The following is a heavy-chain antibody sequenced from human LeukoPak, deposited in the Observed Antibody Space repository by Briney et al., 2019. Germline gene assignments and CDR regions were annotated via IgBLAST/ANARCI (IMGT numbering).Heavy chain of an antibody. CDR2: IYSGGAT. CDR3: ARDPSAVSLGTYG. J-gene: IGHJ4*02. Sequence: GGSLRLSCAASGVTVGNNYMIWVRQAPGKGLEWVSRIYSGGATNYADSVKGRFTIFRDSSKNTLFLQLNSLRAEDTAVYYCARDPSAVSLGTYGWGQGTLVTVSS. V-gene: IGHV3-66*01. D-gene: IGHD6-13*01. CDR1: GVTVGNNY.